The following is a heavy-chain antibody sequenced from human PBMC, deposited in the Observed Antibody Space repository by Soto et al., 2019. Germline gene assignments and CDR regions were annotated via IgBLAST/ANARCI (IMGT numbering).Heavy chain of an antibody. Sequence: GGSLRLSCAASGFTFSSYGMHWVRQAPGKGLEWVAVIWYDGSNKYYADSVKGRFTLSRDNSKNTLYLQMNSLRAEDTAVYYCARDFTPITMVRGVIKGMGHYYGMDVWGQGTTVTVSS. J-gene: IGHJ6*02. CDR1: GFTFSSYG. V-gene: IGHV3-33*01. CDR3: ARDFTPITMVRGVIKGMGHYYGMDV. CDR2: IWYDGSNK. D-gene: IGHD3-10*01.